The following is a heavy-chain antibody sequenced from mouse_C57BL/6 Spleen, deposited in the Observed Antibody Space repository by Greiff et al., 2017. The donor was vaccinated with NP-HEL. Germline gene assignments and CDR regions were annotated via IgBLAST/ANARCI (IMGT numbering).Heavy chain of an antibody. V-gene: IGHV1-64*01. CDR2: IHPNSGST. CDR3: ARGVYSNYDWFAY. J-gene: IGHJ3*01. CDR1: GYTFTSYW. Sequence: QVQLQQPGAELVKPGASVKLSCKASGYTFTSYWMHWVKQRPGQGLEWIGMIHPNSGSTNYNEKFKSKATLTVDKSSSTAYMQLSSLTSEDSAVYYCARGVYSNYDWFAYWGQGTLVTVSA. D-gene: IGHD2-5*01.